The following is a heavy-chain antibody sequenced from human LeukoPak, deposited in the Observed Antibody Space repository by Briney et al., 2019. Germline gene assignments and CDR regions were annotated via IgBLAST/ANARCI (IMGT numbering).Heavy chain of an antibody. D-gene: IGHD1-1*01. CDR2: IYPGDSDT. CDR3: ARAEVQLPDPFDY. V-gene: IGHV5-51*01. J-gene: IGHJ4*02. Sequence: GEPLKISCKGSGSSFTSYWIGCVRQLPGEGLEWRGIIYPGDSDTSYSPSFQGQVTISADKSISTAYLRWSSLKASDTTMYYCARAEVQLPDPFDYWGQGTLVTVSS. CDR1: GSSFTSYW.